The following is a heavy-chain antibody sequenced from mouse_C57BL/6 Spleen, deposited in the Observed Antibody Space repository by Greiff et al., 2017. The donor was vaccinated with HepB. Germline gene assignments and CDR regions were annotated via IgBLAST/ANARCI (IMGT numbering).Heavy chain of an antibody. CDR1: GYTFTSYW. Sequence: QVQLQQPGAELVRPGTSVKLSCKASGYTFTSYWMHWVKQRPGQGLEWIGVIDPSDSYTNYNQKFKGKATLTVDTSSSTAYMQLSSLTSEDSAVYYCARDYYYGSSLNYFDYWGQGTTLTVSS. CDR3: ARDYYYGSSLNYFDY. CDR2: IDPSDSYT. J-gene: IGHJ2*01. V-gene: IGHV1-59*01. D-gene: IGHD1-1*01.